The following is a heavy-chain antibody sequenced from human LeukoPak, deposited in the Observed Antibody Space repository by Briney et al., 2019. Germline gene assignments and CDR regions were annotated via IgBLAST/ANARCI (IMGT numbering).Heavy chain of an antibody. V-gene: IGHV1-18*01. D-gene: IGHD2/OR15-2a*01. CDR2: ISPYNGNT. J-gene: IGHJ2*01. CDR1: GHTFSSYA. CDR3: ARDNTWYFDL. Sequence: ASVKVSCTASGHTFSSYAISWVRQAPGQGLEWMGWISPYNGNTNSAQRFQGRVTMTTDTSTSAAYMELRSLRSDDTAVYYCARDNTWYFDLWGRGTLVTVSS.